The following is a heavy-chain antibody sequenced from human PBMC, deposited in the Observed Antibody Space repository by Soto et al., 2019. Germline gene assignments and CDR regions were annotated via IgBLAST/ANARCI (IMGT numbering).Heavy chain of an antibody. J-gene: IGHJ4*02. D-gene: IGHD1-1*01. CDR1: GGGNLRDYR. V-gene: IGHV1-69*01. CDR3: ARGGEVYNFGAVY. Sequence: QVQLVQSGAEVKEPGSSVKVSCKASGGGNLRDYRTTWVRRAPGQGLEWMGGIIPKLCSANYAQKFQCRVTITADESTNSVYMELRSLRSDDTAVYYCARGGEVYNFGAVYWGQGTPVTVSS. CDR2: IIPKLCSA.